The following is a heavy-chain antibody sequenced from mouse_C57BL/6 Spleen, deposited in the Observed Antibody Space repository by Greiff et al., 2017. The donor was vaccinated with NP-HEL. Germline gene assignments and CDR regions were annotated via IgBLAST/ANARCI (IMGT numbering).Heavy chain of an antibody. J-gene: IGHJ3*01. Sequence: QVQLQQPGAELVKPGASVKMSCKASGYTFTSYWITWVKQRPGQGLEWIGDIYPGSGSTNYNEKFKSKATLTVDTSSSTAYMQLSSLTSEDSAVYYGAREYYYGSSPFAYWGQGTLVTVSA. V-gene: IGHV1-55*01. CDR1: GYTFTSYW. D-gene: IGHD1-1*01. CDR2: IYPGSGST. CDR3: AREYYYGSSPFAY.